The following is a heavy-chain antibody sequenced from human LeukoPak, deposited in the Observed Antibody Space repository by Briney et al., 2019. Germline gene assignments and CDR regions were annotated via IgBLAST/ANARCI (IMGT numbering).Heavy chain of an antibody. CDR2: SNIDGRAT. Sequence: SGGSLRLSCAASGFTFSTYWMHWVRQAPGEGLVWVSRSNIDGRATSYADSVKGRFTISRDNAKNMLCLQMNSLRAEDTAVYYCARIEDRGAAFDSWGQGTLVTVSS. D-gene: IGHD3-22*01. J-gene: IGHJ4*02. CDR1: GFTFSTYW. CDR3: ARIEDRGAAFDS. V-gene: IGHV3-74*01.